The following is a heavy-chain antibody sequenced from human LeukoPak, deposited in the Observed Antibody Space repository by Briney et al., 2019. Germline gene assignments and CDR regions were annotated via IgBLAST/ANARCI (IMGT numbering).Heavy chain of an antibody. CDR2: ISPSGGST. CDR3: GRGGGGPDY. D-gene: IGHD2-15*01. CDR1: GYTFTINY. Sequence: GASVTVSFKAFGYTFTINYMHWVRQAPGQGPEWMGVISPSGGSTTYAQKFQGRVTLTRDMSTSTDYLELRSLRSDDTAVYYCGRGGGGPDYWGQGTLVTVSS. V-gene: IGHV1-46*01. J-gene: IGHJ4*02.